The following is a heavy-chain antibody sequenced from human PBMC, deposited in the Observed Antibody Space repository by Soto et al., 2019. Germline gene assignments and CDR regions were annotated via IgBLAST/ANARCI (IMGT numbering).Heavy chain of an antibody. Sequence: PGGSLRLSCAASGFTFSSYGMHWVRQAPGKGLEWVAVISYDGSNKYYADSVKGRFTISRDNSKNTLYLQMNSLRAEDTAVYYCAKDSSGWYAAFDIWGQGTMVTVSS. CDR2: ISYDGSNK. D-gene: IGHD6-19*01. CDR1: GFTFSSYG. J-gene: IGHJ3*02. V-gene: IGHV3-30*18. CDR3: AKDSSGWYAAFDI.